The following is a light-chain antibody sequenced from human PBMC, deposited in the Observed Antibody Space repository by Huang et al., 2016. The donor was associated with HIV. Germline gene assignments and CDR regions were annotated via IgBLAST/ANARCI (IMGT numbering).Light chain of an antibody. Sequence: EIVLTQSPGTLSLSPGERATLSCRASQSVSNKYLAWYQQKPVQAPRLLLYGASSRSTGIPDRFSGSGSGTGFTLTISRLEPEDFAVYFCQQYGTLLTFGGGTKVEI. V-gene: IGKV3-20*01. CDR2: GAS. J-gene: IGKJ4*01. CDR3: QQYGTLLT. CDR1: QSVSNKY.